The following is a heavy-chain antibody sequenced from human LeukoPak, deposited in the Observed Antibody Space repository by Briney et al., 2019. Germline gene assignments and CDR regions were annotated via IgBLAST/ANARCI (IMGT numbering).Heavy chain of an antibody. CDR2: TYSAGFT. Sequence: VWSLRLSCAASGFTVSNSYMTWVRQAPDKGLESVSLTYSAGFTYYPDSVKGRFTISRDIARNTVFLQMNSLRVEDTAVYYCARGGGHQPTYYQYLDVWGKGTTVTVSS. CDR1: GFTVSNSY. J-gene: IGHJ6*03. V-gene: IGHV3-53*01. CDR3: ARGGGHQPTYYQYLDV. D-gene: IGHD1-14*01.